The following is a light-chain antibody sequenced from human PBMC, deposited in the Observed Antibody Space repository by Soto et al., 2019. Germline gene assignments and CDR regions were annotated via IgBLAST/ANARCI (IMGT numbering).Light chain of an antibody. Sequence: QSALTQPASVSGSLGQSITISCTGTSADIGIYNFVSWFQQHPGKAPKLMIFEVHNRPSGVSDRFSASKSGNTASLTISGLQAEDEADYYCTSYTRTNTWVFGGWTKLTVL. J-gene: IGLJ3*02. CDR2: EVH. V-gene: IGLV2-14*01. CDR3: TSYTRTNTWV. CDR1: SADIGIYNF.